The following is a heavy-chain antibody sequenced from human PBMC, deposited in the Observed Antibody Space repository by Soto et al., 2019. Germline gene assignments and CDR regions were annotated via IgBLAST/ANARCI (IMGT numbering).Heavy chain of an antibody. V-gene: IGHV1-18*01. CDR1: GYSFTSYG. CDR2: ISCDNYNP. J-gene: IGHJ4*02. CDR3: ARDSDTDMVIGLN. D-gene: IGHD5-18*01. Sequence: QVQLVQSGAEVKKPGASVKVSCKASGYSFTSYGISWVRQAPGQGLEWMGWISCDNYNPKYAQTFQGRVTMTTDTATSTAYMELRSLRSDDSAVYYCARDSDTDMVIGLNWGEGPLVNVSS.